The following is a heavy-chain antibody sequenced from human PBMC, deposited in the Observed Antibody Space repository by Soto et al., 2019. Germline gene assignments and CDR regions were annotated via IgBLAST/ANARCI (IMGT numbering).Heavy chain of an antibody. D-gene: IGHD3-10*01. CDR2: INHSGST. CDR3: ARGGGSGSYYNVYFDY. V-gene: IGHV4-34*01. J-gene: IGHJ4*02. Sequence: QVQLQQWGAGLLKPSETLSLTCAVYGGSFSGYYWSWIRQPPGKGLEWIGEINHSGSTNYNPSLKSRVTISVDTSKNQFSLKLSSVTAADTAVYYCARGGGSGSYYNVYFDYWGQGTLVTVSS. CDR1: GGSFSGYY.